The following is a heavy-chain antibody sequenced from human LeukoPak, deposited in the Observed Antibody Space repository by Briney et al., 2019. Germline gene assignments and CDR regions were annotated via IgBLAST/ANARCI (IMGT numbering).Heavy chain of an antibody. D-gene: IGHD7-27*01. CDR3: AIRTGNFDY. Sequence: TSETLSLTCAVYGGSFSGYYRSWIRQPPGKGLEWIGEINHSGSTNYNPSLKSRVTISVDTSKNQFSLKLSSVTAADTAVYYCAIRTGNFDYWGQGTLVTVSS. V-gene: IGHV4-34*01. J-gene: IGHJ4*02. CDR1: GGSFSGYY. CDR2: INHSGST.